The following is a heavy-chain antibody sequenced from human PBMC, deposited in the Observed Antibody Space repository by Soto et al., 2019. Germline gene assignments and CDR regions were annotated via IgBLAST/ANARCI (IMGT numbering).Heavy chain of an antibody. Sequence: ASVKVSCKAVCYTFTSYGISWVRQAPGQGLEWMAWINPYNGNTKYAEKFLGRVTVTTDTSTATAYMEVRSLTSDDTAVFYCARVGVGLAAPRVWPYWGQGTPVTVSS. CDR2: INPYNGNT. CDR3: ARVGVGLAAPRVWPY. D-gene: IGHD6-13*01. J-gene: IGHJ4*02. V-gene: IGHV1-18*01. CDR1: CYTFTSYG.